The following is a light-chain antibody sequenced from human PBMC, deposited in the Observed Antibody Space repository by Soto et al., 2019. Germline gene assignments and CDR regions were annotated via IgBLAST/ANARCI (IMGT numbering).Light chain of an antibody. CDR1: TCDIGGSNY. J-gene: IGLJ1*01. CDR3: SSYAGTSQYV. V-gene: IGLV2-8*01. Sequence: SMLILNPCPSGSLQPAVTNTFSLNTCDIGGSNYVSWYQQHPGKAPKLMIYEETTRSAGVPGRLPSCRSGHTTSLTVSGLQAEDEPDYYCSSYAGTSQYVFRTGTKVYV. CDR2: EET.